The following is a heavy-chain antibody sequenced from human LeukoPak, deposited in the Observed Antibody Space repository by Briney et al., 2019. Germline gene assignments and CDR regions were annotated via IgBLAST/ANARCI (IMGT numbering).Heavy chain of an antibody. Sequence: GGSLRLSCAASGFTFSSYGMHWVRQAPGKGLEGVAVIWYDGNNKYYADSVKGRFTISRDNSKNTLSLQMNSLRAEDTAVYYCARENTNSSLSCFDPWGQGTLVTVSS. CDR2: IWYDGNNK. V-gene: IGHV3-33*01. D-gene: IGHD6-6*01. CDR3: ARENTNSSLSCFDP. J-gene: IGHJ5*02. CDR1: GFTFSSYG.